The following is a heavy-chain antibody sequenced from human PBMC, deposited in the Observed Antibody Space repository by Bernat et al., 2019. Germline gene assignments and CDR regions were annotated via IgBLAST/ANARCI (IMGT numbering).Heavy chain of an antibody. CDR1: GFTFSGYA. D-gene: IGHD6-19*01. CDR3: ARHAVAGKETLDY. Sequence: QVHLVESGGGVVQAGGSLRLSCAASGFTFSGYAMHWVRQAPGKGLEWVAVILYDGSNKYYADSLNGRFTISRDNSKNTLYLQMNSLRAEDMAVYYCARHAVAGKETLDYWGQGTLVTVSS. J-gene: IGHJ4*02. V-gene: IGHV3-30*01. CDR2: ILYDGSNK.